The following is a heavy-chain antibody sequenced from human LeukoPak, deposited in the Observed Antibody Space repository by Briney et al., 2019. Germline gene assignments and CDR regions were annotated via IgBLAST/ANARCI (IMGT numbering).Heavy chain of an antibody. V-gene: IGHV4-34*01. J-gene: IGHJ5*02. CDR3: AREPLWGNWFDP. CDR1: GGSFSSYY. CDR2: INHSGST. Sequence: PSETLSLTCAVYGGSFSSYYWSWIRQPPGKGLEWIGEINHSGSTNYNPSLKSRVTISVDTSKNQFSLKLSSVTAADTALDCSAREPLWGNWFDPWGQGTLVTVSS. D-gene: IGHD1-26*01.